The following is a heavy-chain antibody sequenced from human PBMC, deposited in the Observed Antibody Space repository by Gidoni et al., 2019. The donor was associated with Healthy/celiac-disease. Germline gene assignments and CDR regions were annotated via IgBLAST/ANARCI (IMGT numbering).Heavy chain of an antibody. V-gene: IGHV3-48*02. D-gene: IGHD4-17*01. CDR3: ARERIDYGDYSDAYYYYGMDV. J-gene: IGHJ6*02. CDR2: MSSSSSTI. Sequence: EVQLVASGGGWVQPGGSLRLSWAASGFTFRRYSMHWVRQAPGKGLEWVSYMSSSSSTIYYAYSVKGRFTISRDNAKNSLYLQMNSLRDEDTAVYYCARERIDYGDYSDAYYYYGMDVWGQGTTVTVSS. CDR1: GFTFRRYS.